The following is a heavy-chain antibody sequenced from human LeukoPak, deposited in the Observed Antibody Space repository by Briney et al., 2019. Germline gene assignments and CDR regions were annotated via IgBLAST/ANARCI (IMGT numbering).Heavy chain of an antibody. V-gene: IGHV3-23*01. CDR2: INNSGGST. CDR3: AKPPGLRRLDP. CDR1: GFTFGSYS. D-gene: IGHD5-12*01. Sequence: PGGSLRLSCATSGFTFGSYSMNWVRQAPGKGLAWVSGINNSGGSTYYADSVKGRFTISRDNSKNTLYLQMNSLRAEDTAVYYCAKPPGLRRLDPWGQGTLVTVSS. J-gene: IGHJ5*02.